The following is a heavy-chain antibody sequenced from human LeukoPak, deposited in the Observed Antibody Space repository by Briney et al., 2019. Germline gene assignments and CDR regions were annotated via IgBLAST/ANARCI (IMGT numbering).Heavy chain of an antibody. V-gene: IGHV3-30*03. CDR2: ISYDGSNK. CDR1: GFTFSSYG. J-gene: IGHJ4*02. CDR3: ARCSGGSCYFRTGHFDY. Sequence: PGGSLRLSCAASGFTFSSYGMHWVRQAPGKGLEWVAVISYDGSNKYYADSVKGRFTISRDNSKNTLYLQMNSLRAEDTAVYYCARCSGGSCYFRTGHFDYWGQGTLVTVSS. D-gene: IGHD2-15*01.